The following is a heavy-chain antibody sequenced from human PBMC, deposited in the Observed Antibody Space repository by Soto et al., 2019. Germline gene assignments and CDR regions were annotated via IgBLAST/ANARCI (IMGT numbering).Heavy chain of an antibody. CDR2: ISYDGSNQ. CDR3: ARDDYASTGRNSGFDY. CDR1: GFTFRNYA. J-gene: IGHJ4*02. D-gene: IGHD3-22*01. Sequence: QVQLVESGGGVVQPGKSLRLSCAASGFTFRNYAMHWVRQVRQAPGQGLEWVAVISYDGSNQFYADSVTGRFTISRDDSKNTLYLQMNSLGADDAAVYYCARDDYASTGRNSGFDYWGQGTLVTVSS. V-gene: IGHV3-30-3*01.